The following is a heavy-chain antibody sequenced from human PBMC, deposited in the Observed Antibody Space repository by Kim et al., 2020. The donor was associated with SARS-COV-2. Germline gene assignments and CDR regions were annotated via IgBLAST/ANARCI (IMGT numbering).Heavy chain of an antibody. CDR1: GFTFSSYA. CDR3: AKDPVTVAGPGSMLLGFGP. D-gene: IGHD6-19*01. Sequence: GGSLRLSCAASGFTFSSYAMSWVRQAPGKGLEWVSAISGSGGSTYYADSVKGRFTISRDNSKNTLYLQMNSLSGEDTAVYYCAKDPVTVAGPGSMLLGFGPWGQGTLVPLYS. CDR2: ISGSGGST. V-gene: IGHV3-23*01. J-gene: IGHJ5*02.